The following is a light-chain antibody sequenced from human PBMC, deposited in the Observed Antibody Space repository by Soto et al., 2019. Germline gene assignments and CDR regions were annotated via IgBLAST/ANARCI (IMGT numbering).Light chain of an antibody. CDR1: SSDVGGYNY. CDR2: DVS. CDR3: AVWDDSLSGVV. V-gene: IGLV2-11*01. Sequence: QSALTQPRSVSGSPGQSVTISCTGTSSDVGGYNYVSWYQQHPGKAPKLMIYDVSKRPSGVPDRFSVSKSGNTASLTISGLQAEDEADYFCAVWDDSLSGVVFGGGTKLTVL. J-gene: IGLJ2*01.